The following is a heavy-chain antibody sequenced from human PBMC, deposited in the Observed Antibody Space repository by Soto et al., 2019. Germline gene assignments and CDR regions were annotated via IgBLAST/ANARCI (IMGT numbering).Heavy chain of an antibody. Sequence: SVKVSCKASGGTFSSYAISWVRQAPGQGLEWMGGIIPIFGTANYAQKFQGRVTITADKSTSTAYMELSSLRSEDTAVYYCARGTGYCSSTSCYTVYYYYGMDVWGQGTTVTVS. D-gene: IGHD2-2*02. V-gene: IGHV1-69*06. CDR1: GGTFSSYA. J-gene: IGHJ6*02. CDR2: IIPIFGTA. CDR3: ARGTGYCSSTSCYTVYYYYGMDV.